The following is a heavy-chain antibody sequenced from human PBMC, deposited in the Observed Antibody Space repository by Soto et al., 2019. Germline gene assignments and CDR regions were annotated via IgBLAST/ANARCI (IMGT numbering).Heavy chain of an antibody. J-gene: IGHJ6*02. D-gene: IGHD3-22*01. CDR2: IIPVFGLV. CDR1: GGTPSNSA. V-gene: IGHV1-69*01. CDR3: AGGRILVVGRRDYYGIDV. Sequence: QVHLLLQCGAEVKQPGSSVKVSCKASGGTPSNSAISWVRQAPGQGLEWMGGIIPVFGLVKYAQNFQGRVTITADESTNTAYMVLSSLSPEDTAVYYGAGGRILVVGRRDYYGIDVWGQGTTGTVSS.